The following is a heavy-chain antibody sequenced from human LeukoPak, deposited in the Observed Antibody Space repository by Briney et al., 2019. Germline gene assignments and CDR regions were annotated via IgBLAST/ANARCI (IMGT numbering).Heavy chain of an antibody. V-gene: IGHV3-21*01. CDR1: GFTFSSYS. Sequence: GGSLRLSCAASGFTFSSYSMNWVRQAPGKGLEWVSSISSSSSYIYYADSVKGRFTISRDDAKNSLYLQMNSLRAEDTAVYYCARTIATGHFQHWGQGTLVTVSS. CDR3: ARTIATGHFQH. CDR2: ISSSSSYI. J-gene: IGHJ1*01. D-gene: IGHD3-9*01.